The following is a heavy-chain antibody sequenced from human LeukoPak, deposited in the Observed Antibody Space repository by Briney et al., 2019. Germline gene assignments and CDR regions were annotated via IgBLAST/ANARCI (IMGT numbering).Heavy chain of an antibody. CDR3: AREGDYYDSSGYYYYFDY. J-gene: IGHJ4*02. V-gene: IGHV4-30-2*01. CDR2: IYHSGST. Sequence: SQTLSLTCTVSGGSISSGGYYWSWIRQPPGKGLEWIGYIYHSGSTYYNPSLKSRVTISVDRSKNQFSLKLSSVIAADTAVYYCAREGDYYDSSGYYYYFDYWGQGTLVTVSS. D-gene: IGHD3-22*01. CDR1: GGSISSGGYY.